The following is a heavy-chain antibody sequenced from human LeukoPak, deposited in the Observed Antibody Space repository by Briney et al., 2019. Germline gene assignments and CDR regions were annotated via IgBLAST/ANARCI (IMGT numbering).Heavy chain of an antibody. D-gene: IGHD6-19*01. CDR2: ISRKSGGI. CDR3: AKDMERAVTGTDY. J-gene: IGHJ4*02. CDR1: GFTLDDYA. V-gene: IGHV3-9*01. Sequence: PGGSLRLSCAASGFTLDDYAMHGVREAPGEGLEGVSGISRKSGGIGYADSVRGRLTISRDNAKNSLYLQMNILRAEDTALYYCAKDMERAVTGTDYWGQGTLVTVSS.